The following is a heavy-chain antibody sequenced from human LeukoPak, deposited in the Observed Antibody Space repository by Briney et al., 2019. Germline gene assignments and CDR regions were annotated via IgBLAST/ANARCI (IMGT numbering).Heavy chain of an antibody. V-gene: IGHV1-8*03. CDR3: ASSRTNYCGGDCPYDAFDI. J-gene: IGHJ3*02. Sequence: GASVKVSCNASGYTFTSYDINWVRQATGQGLEWMGWMNPNSGNTAYEQKFQGRVTITRNTSISTDYTELSSLRSEDTAVYDCASSRTNYCGGDCPYDAFDIWGQGTMVTVSS. CDR2: MNPNSGNT. D-gene: IGHD2-21*01. CDR1: GYTFTSYD.